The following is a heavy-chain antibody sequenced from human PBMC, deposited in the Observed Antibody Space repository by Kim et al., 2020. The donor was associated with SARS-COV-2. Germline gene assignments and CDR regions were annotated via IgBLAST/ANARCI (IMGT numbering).Heavy chain of an antibody. V-gene: IGHV1-18*01. Sequence: ASVKVSCKASGYTFTSYGISWVRQAPGQGLEWMGWISAYNGNTNYAQKLQGRVTMTTDTSTSTAYMELRSLRSDDTAVYYCARDMWGIVVVPAAMAGFDYWGQGTLVTVSS. CDR3: ARDMWGIVVVPAAMAGFDY. D-gene: IGHD2-2*01. CDR1: GYTFTSYG. CDR2: ISAYNGNT. J-gene: IGHJ4*02.